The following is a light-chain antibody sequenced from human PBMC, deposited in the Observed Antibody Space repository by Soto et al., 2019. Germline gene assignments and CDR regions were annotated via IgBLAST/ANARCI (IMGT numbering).Light chain of an antibody. CDR3: QQNVSPPIT. CDR1: QSVTSNY. J-gene: IGKJ5*01. CDR2: GAS. V-gene: IGKV3-20*01. Sequence: EIVLTQSPGTLSLSPGERATLFCRASQSVTSNYLAWYQQKPGQSPRLLIYGASSRATGIQDRFSGSGSGTDFTLTISRLEAEDFAVYYCQQNVSPPITFGQGTRLEIK.